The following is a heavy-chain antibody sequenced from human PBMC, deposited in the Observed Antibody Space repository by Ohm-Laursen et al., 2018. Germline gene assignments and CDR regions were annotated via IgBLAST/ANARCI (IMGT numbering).Heavy chain of an antibody. Sequence: RSLRLSCSASGFTFDDYAMHWVRQAPGKGLEWVSGISWNSGSIGYADSVKGRFTISRDNAKNSLYLQMNSLRAEDTALYYCAKGIVVVIDDAFDIWGQGTMVTVSS. CDR3: AKGIVVVIDDAFDI. CDR2: ISWNSGSI. D-gene: IGHD3-22*01. V-gene: IGHV3-9*01. J-gene: IGHJ3*02. CDR1: GFTFDDYA.